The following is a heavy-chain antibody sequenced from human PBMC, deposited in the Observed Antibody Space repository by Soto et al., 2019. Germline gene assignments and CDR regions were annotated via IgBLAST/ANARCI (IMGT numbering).Heavy chain of an antibody. V-gene: IGHV3-7*01. CDR2: INPDGSEK. CDR3: SRSLNS. CDR1: GFTFSSFW. Sequence: SGGSLRLSCAASGFTFSSFWMDWVRQAPGKGLEWVANINPDGSEKHYVDSVKGRFTISRDNVRNSLYLQMSSLTAEDSALYYCSRSLNSWGQGTRVTVSS. J-gene: IGHJ4*02.